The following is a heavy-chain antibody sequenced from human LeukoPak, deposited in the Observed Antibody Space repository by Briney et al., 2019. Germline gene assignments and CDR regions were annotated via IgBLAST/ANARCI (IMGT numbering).Heavy chain of an antibody. CDR3: ARGSVTMIVVVIFAAPDY. D-gene: IGHD3-22*01. CDR1: GYTFTSYD. V-gene: IGHV1-8*03. CDR2: VNPSSGNT. J-gene: IGHJ4*02. Sequence: ASVKVSCKASGYTFTSYDMNWVRQAPGQGLEWLGWVNPSSGNTGYAQNFQGRVTITRDTSISTAYMELSSLTSDDTAVYYCARGSVTMIVVVIFAAPDYWGQGTLVTVSS.